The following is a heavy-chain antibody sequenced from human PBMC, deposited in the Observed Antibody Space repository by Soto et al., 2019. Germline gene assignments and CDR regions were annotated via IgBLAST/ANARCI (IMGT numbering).Heavy chain of an antibody. V-gene: IGHV3-23*01. J-gene: IGHJ4*02. D-gene: IGHD1-1*01. Sequence: EVQLLESGGGLVQPGGSLRLSCAASGFTFSSYAMSWVRQAPGTGLEWVSAISGSGGSTYYADSVKCRFSISRDNSKNTLYLQMSSLRAEDTAVYYCAKFDGYLGNDYWGQGNLVTVSS. CDR3: AKFDGYLGNDY. CDR2: ISGSGGST. CDR1: GFTFSSYA.